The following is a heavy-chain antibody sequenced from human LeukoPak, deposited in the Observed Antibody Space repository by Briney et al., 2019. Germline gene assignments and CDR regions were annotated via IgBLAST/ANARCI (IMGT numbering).Heavy chain of an antibody. CDR3: ARTYDRSTYGVHYFDP. D-gene: IGHD3-22*01. CDR1: GFTFSRYW. J-gene: IGHJ5*02. Sequence: GGSLRLSCAASGFTFSRYWMSWVRQAPGKGLEWVSSINKDGSEKFHADSATGRFTISGDNAKNSLFLQMNTLGAEDAAVYYCARTYDRSTYGVHYFDPWGQGTLVTVSS. CDR2: INKDGSEK. V-gene: IGHV3-7*01.